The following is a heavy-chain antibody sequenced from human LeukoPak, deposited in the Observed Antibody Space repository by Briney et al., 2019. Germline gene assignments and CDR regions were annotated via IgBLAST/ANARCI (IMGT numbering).Heavy chain of an antibody. CDR3: AGGFRDYYGSGRPWRAFDI. CDR1: GFTFSSYA. V-gene: IGHV4-34*01. D-gene: IGHD3-10*01. CDR2: INHSGST. J-gene: IGHJ3*02. Sequence: GSLRLSCGASGFTFSSYAMSWVRQAPGKGLEWIGEINHSGSTNYNPSLKSRVTISVDTSKNQFSLKLSSVTAADTAVYYCAGGFRDYYGSGRPWRAFDIWGQGTMVTVSS.